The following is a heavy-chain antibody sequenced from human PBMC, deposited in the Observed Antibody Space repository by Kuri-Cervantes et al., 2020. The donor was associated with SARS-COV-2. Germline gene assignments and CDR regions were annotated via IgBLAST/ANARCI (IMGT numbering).Heavy chain of an antibody. D-gene: IGHD1-26*01. J-gene: IGHJ3*02. CDR2: IYYSGST. Sequence: SEILSLTCTVSGCSISSYYWSWIRQPPGKGLEWIGYIYYSGSTNYNPSLKSRVTISVDTSKNQFSLKLSSVTAADTAVYYCARVSWGEWELRGHDAFDIWGQGTMVTVSS. V-gene: IGHV4-59*12. CDR3: ARVSWGEWELRGHDAFDI. CDR1: GCSISSYY.